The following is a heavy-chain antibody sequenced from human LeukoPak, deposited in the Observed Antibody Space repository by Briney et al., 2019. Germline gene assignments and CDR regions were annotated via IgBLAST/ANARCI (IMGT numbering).Heavy chain of an antibody. Sequence: KTSETLSLTCTVSGGSISSYYWSWMRQPPGRGLEWIGYVSYSGATNYNPFLQSRVTISVDTSKNQFSLKLSSVTAADTAVYYCARGADYGDSPYWGQGTLVTVSS. CDR2: VSYSGAT. V-gene: IGHV4-59*08. CDR3: ARGADYGDSPY. CDR1: GGSISSYY. D-gene: IGHD4-17*01. J-gene: IGHJ4*02.